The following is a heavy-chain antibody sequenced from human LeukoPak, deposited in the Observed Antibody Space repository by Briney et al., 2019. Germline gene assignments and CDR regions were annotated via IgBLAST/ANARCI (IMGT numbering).Heavy chain of an antibody. CDR1: GFTVSSNY. J-gene: IGHJ2*01. Sequence: GGSLRLSCAASGFTVSSNYMSWVRQAPGKGLEWVSVIYSGGSTYHADSVKGRVTISRDNAKNTVYLEMNSLRAEDTAVYYCARGGLRNWYFDLWGRGTLVTVSS. D-gene: IGHD5-12*01. CDR3: ARGGLRNWYFDL. V-gene: IGHV3-66*01. CDR2: IYSGGST.